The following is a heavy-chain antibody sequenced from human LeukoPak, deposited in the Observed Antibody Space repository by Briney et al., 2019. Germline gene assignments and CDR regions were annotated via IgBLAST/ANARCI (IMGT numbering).Heavy chain of an antibody. Sequence: GESLKISCKGSGYSFTSYWIGWVRQMPGKGLEWMGIIYPGDSDTRYSPSFQGQATISADKSISTAYLQWSSLKASDTAMYYCARQLIAARPPYYYYMDVWGKGTTVTVSS. D-gene: IGHD6-6*01. J-gene: IGHJ6*03. V-gene: IGHV5-51*01. CDR3: ARQLIAARPPYYYYMDV. CDR1: GYSFTSYW. CDR2: IYPGDSDT.